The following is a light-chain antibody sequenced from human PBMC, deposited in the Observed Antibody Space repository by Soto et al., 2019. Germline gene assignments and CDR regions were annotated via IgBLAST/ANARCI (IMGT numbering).Light chain of an antibody. V-gene: IGLV2-14*03. CDR3: SSYTSTSTAV. CDR2: DVS. J-gene: IGLJ1*01. CDR1: SSDVGGYNS. Sequence: QSALTHPASVSGSPGQSITISCTGTSSDVGGYNSVSWYQQHPGKAPKLMIYDVSNRPSGVSNRVSGSKSGNTASLTISGLQAEHEADYYCSSYTSTSTAVFGTGTKVTVL.